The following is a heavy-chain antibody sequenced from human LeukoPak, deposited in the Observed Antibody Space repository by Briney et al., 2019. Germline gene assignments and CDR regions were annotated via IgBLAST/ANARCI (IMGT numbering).Heavy chain of an antibody. V-gene: IGHV1-24*01. CDR1: GYTLTELS. CDR2: FDPEDGET. D-gene: IGHD5-18*01. J-gene: IGHJ3*02. Sequence: ASVKVSCKVSGYTLTELSMHWVRQAPGKGLEWMGGFDPEDGETIYAQKFQGRVTMTEDTSTDTAHMELSSLRAEDTAVYYCARLEAQLWFHVGPHAFDIWGQGTMVTVSS. CDR3: ARLEAQLWFHVGPHAFDI.